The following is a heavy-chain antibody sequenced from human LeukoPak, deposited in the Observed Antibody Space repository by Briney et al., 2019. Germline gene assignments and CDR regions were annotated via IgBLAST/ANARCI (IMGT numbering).Heavy chain of an antibody. D-gene: IGHD3-16*02. CDR1: GFTFSSYA. CDR2: ISGSGGSL. CDR3: AKLMGSLDAWGSFRFSFDS. J-gene: IGHJ4*02. Sequence: GGSLRLSCAASGFTFSSYAMSWVRLAPGKGLDWVSTISGSGGSLYYADAVRGRFTISRDNSKNKLYLQMNSLRAEDTAVYYCAKLMGSLDAWGSFRFSFDSWGQGTLVTVSS. V-gene: IGHV3-23*01.